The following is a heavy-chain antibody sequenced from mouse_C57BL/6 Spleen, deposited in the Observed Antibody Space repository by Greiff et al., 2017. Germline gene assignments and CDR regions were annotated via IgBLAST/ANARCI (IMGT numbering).Heavy chain of an antibody. V-gene: IGHV1-82*01. J-gene: IGHJ4*01. CDR2: IYPGDGDT. CDR1: GYAFSSSW. D-gene: IGHD1-1*01. Sequence: VKLMESGPELVKPGASVKISCKASGYAFSSSWMNWVKQRPGKGLEWIGRIYPGDGDTNYNGKFKGKATLTADKSSSTAYMQHSSLTSEDSAVYFCARCLPTVVDNYYAMDYWGQGTSVTVSS. CDR3: ARCLPTVVDNYYAMDY.